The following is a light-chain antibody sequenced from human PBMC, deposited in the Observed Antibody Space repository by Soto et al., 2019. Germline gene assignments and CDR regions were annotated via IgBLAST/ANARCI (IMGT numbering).Light chain of an antibody. J-gene: IGLJ1*01. CDR3: SSYTSSSTYV. V-gene: IGLV2-14*01. Sequence: QSALTRPASVSGSPGQSITISCTGTSSDVGAYDYVSWYQQYPGKTPKVMISEVSNRPSGVSNRFSGSKSGNTASLTISGLQAEDEADYYCSSYTSSSTYVFGTGTKVTVL. CDR2: EVS. CDR1: SSDVGAYDY.